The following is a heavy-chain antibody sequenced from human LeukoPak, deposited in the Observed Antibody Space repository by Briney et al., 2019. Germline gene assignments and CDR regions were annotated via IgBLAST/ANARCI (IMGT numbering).Heavy chain of an antibody. CDR3: ARVSKAELGIPTQVGSYYYYGMDV. J-gene: IGHJ6*02. Sequence: SSALSLPYAVDGGSFSSYYWSWFRRPPGKGLEWMGEINHSGSTNYNPPLKSRVTISVNTSKYQFCLKLSSVAAANTAVYYCARVSKAELGIPTQVGSYYYYGMDVWGQGTTVTVSS. CDR1: GGSFSSYY. D-gene: IGHD7-27*01. V-gene: IGHV4-34*01. CDR2: INHSGST.